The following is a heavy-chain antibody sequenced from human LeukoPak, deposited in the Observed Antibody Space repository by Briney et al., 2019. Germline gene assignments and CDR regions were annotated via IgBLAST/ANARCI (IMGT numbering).Heavy chain of an antibody. J-gene: IGHJ4*02. CDR3: ARGGRSSGWYGGFDH. CDR1: GGTFTNYA. D-gene: IGHD6-19*01. Sequence: GASVKVSCKASGGTFTNYAISWVRQAPGRGLEWMGWINPNSGGTNYAQKFQGWVTMTRDTSISTAYMELSRLRSDDTAVYYCARGGRSSGWYGGFDHWGQGTLVTVSS. V-gene: IGHV1-2*04. CDR2: INPNSGGT.